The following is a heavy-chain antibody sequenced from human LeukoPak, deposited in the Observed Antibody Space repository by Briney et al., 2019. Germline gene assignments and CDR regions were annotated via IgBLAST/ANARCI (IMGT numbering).Heavy chain of an antibody. CDR2: IYYSGST. CDR3: ARVGRYGYNLEYFDY. V-gene: IGHV4-59*01. CDR1: GGSISGYY. J-gene: IGHJ4*02. Sequence: KPSETLSLTCTVSGGSISGYYWSWIRQPPGKGLGWIGYIYYSGSTNYNPSLKSRVTISVDTSKNQFSLKLSSVTAADTAVYYCARVGRYGYNLEYFDYWGQGTLVTVSS. D-gene: IGHD5-24*01.